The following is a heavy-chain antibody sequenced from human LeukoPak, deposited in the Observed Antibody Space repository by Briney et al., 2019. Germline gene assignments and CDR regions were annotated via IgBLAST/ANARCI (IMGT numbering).Heavy chain of an antibody. CDR3: ARVGCSSTSCYLHY. J-gene: IGHJ4*02. CDR2: INHSGTT. Sequence: SETRSLTCAVYGGSFSGYYWSWIRQPPGKGLEWIGEINHSGTTNYNPSLKSRVTISVDTSKHQFSLKLSSLTAADTAVYYCARVGCSSTSCYLHYWGQGTLVTVSS. V-gene: IGHV4-34*01. D-gene: IGHD2-2*01. CDR1: GGSFSGYY.